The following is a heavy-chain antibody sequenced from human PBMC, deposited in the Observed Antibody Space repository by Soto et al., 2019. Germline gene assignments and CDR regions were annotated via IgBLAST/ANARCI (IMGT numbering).Heavy chain of an antibody. CDR3: ARENGSGWLSSAFDI. Sequence: GGSLRLSCEASGFTFSNYGMTWVRQAPGKGLEWVSTISGSGDRAFYADPVKGRFTISRDNSKNTLYLQMNSLSAEDTAVYYSARENGSGWLSSAFDIWGQGTMVIVS. CDR1: GFTFSNYG. D-gene: IGHD6-19*01. J-gene: IGHJ3*02. V-gene: IGHV3-23*01. CDR2: ISGSGDRA.